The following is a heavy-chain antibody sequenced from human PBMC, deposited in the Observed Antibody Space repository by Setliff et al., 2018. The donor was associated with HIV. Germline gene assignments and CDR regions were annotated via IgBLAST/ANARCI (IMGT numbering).Heavy chain of an antibody. CDR1: GYTFTSYY. Sequence: GASVKVSCKASGYTFTSYYMHWVRQAPGQGLEWMGIINPSGGSTSYAQKFQGRVTMTRDTSTSTVYMELSSLRSEDTAVYYCARAQGYCSSTSCYFQDLFDPWGQGALVTVS. CDR3: ARAQGYCSSTSCYFQDLFDP. D-gene: IGHD2-2*01. V-gene: IGHV1-46*01. CDR2: INPSGGST. J-gene: IGHJ5*02.